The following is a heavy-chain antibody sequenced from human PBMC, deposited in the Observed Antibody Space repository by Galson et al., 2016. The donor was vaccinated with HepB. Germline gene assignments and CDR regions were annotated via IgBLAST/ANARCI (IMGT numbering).Heavy chain of an antibody. V-gene: IGHV6-1*01. Sequence: CAISGDSVSSNSAAWNWIRQSPSRGLEWLGRTYYRSKWYNDYAESVKSRITINPDTSWNQFSLQLQSVTPDDTAFYYCAGEGASGYALDYWGQGTPVTVAS. CDR1: GDSVSSNSAA. D-gene: IGHD6-25*01. J-gene: IGHJ4*02. CDR3: AGEGASGYALDY. CDR2: TYYRSKWYN.